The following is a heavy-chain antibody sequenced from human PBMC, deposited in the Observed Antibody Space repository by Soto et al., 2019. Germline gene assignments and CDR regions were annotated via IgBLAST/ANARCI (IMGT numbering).Heavy chain of an antibody. V-gene: IGHV3-30-3*01. CDR1: GFTFSSYA. CDR3: ARDPLWGTAMVLWYFDL. J-gene: IGHJ2*01. CDR2: ISYDGSNK. D-gene: IGHD5-18*01. Sequence: PGGSLRLSCAASGFTFSSYAMHWVRQAPGRGLEWVAVISYDGSNKYYADSVKGRFTISRDNSKNTLYLQMNSLRAEDTAVYYCARDPLWGTAMVLWYFDLWGRGTLXTVSS.